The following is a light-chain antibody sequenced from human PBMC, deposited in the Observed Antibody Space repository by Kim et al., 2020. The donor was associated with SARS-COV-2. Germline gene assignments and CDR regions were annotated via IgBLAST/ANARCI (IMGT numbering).Light chain of an antibody. V-gene: IGKV3-20*01. Sequence: LPRGEAAPPSWPASRVVSSYLAWYQQKPGQAPRLLMYGASSRATGIPDRFSGSGSGTDFTLTISRLEPEDFAVYYCQQYGSSPRTFGQGTKVDIK. CDR3: QQYGSSPRT. CDR1: RVVSSY. J-gene: IGKJ1*01. CDR2: GAS.